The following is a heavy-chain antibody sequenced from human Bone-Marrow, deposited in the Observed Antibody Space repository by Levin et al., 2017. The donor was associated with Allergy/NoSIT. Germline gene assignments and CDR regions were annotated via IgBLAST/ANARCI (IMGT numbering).Heavy chain of an antibody. CDR3: SREEGPLDN. CDR2: IFSGGST. J-gene: IGHJ4*02. Sequence: PGGSLRLSCAASGFTVSSNYMSWVRQAPGRGLEWVSVIFSGGSTYYADSVKGRFTISRDNSKNTLYLQMNSLRPEDTAVYYCSREEGPLDNWGQGTLVTVSS. V-gene: IGHV3-53*01. CDR1: GFTVSSNY.